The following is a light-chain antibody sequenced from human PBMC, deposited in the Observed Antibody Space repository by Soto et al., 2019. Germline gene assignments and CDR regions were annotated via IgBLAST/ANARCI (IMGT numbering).Light chain of an antibody. J-gene: IGLJ1*01. CDR3: SLYTSENAYV. CDR2: GDT. V-gene: IGLV1-40*01. CDR1: SSNIGAGYD. Sequence: QSALTQPPSVSGAPGQRVTVSCTGSSSNIGAGYDVHWYQQLPGTAPKLLIYGDTNRPSGVPDRFSGSKSATSASLTISGLQAADEADYYCSLYTSENAYVFGTGTKVTVL.